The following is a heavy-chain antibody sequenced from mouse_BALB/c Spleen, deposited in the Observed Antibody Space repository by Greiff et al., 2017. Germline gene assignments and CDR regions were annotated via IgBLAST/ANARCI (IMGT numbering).Heavy chain of an antibody. Sequence: EVQGVESGGGLVKPGGSLTLSCAVSGFSFSSYDVSWVRQTPGKRLEWVAYISSGGGSTYYPDTVKGRFTISRDNAKNTLYLQMSSLKSEDTAMYYCARHVYSSFDYWGQGTTLTVSS. CDR1: GFSFSSYD. J-gene: IGHJ2*01. D-gene: IGHD1-1*01. V-gene: IGHV5-12-1*01. CDR2: ISSGGGST. CDR3: ARHVYSSFDY.